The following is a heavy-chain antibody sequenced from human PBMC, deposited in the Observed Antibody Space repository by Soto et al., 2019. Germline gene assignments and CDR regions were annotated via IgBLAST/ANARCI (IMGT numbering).Heavy chain of an antibody. V-gene: IGHV4-39*01. CDR2: IYYSGST. CDR1: GGSISSSSYS. J-gene: IGHJ3*02. CDR3: ARQVDIVAIGPDAFDI. D-gene: IGHD5-12*01. Sequence: PSETPSLTCTVSGGSISSSSYSWGWIRQPPGKGLEWIGSIYYSGSTYYNPSLKSRVTISVDTSKNQFSLKLSSVTAADTAVYYCARQVDIVAIGPDAFDIWGQGTMVTVSS.